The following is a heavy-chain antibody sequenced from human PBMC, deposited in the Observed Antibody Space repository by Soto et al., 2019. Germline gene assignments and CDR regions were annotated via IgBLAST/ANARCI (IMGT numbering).Heavy chain of an antibody. J-gene: IGHJ3*02. CDR2: IYSGGNT. CDR1: GFTVRSNY. V-gene: IGHV3-66*01. Sequence: EVQLVESGGGLVQPGGSLRLSCAASGFTVRSNYMSWVRQAPGKGLEWVSVIYSGGNTYYADSVKGRFTFSRDNSKNMLYLQMSSLRDEDTGVYYCARDPGSSGWLAFDIWGQGTMVTVSS. D-gene: IGHD6-19*01. CDR3: ARDPGSSGWLAFDI.